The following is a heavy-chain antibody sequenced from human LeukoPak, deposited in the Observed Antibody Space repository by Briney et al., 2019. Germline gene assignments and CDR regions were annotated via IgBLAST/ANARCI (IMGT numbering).Heavy chain of an antibody. D-gene: IGHD6-19*01. CDR3: ARDGVAGPYWYFDL. CDR1: GGTFSSYA. J-gene: IGHJ2*01. Sequence: SVKVSCKASGGTFSSYAISWVRQAPGQGLEWMGGIIPIFGTANYAQKFQGRVTITTDESTSTAYMELSTLRSEDTAVYYCARDGVAGPYWYFDLWGRGTLVTVSS. CDR2: IIPIFGTA. V-gene: IGHV1-69*05.